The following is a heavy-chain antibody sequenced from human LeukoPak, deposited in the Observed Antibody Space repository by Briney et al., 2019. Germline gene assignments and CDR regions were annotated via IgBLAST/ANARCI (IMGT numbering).Heavy chain of an antibody. J-gene: IGHJ5*02. V-gene: IGHV4-39*07. D-gene: IGHD3-10*01. CDR2: VHYSGST. CDR1: GGSISSSSYF. CDR3: ARDRGTMVRGVNNWFDP. Sequence: SETLSLTCSVSGGSISSSSYFWGWLRQPPGKGLEWIASVHYSGSTYYNPSLKSRVTISIDTSKNQFSLKLSSVTAADTAVYYCARDRGTMVRGVNNWFDPWGQGTLVTVSS.